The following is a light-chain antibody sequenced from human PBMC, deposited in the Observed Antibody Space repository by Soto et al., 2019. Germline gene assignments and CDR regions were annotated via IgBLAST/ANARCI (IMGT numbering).Light chain of an antibody. J-gene: IGKJ1*01. CDR1: QSVISSY. V-gene: IGKV3-20*01. Sequence: EIVLTQSPGTLSLSPGERATLSCRASQSVISSYLAWYQQKSGQAPRLFIYGASNRATGIPDRFSGSGSGTDFTLTISRLEPEEFAVYFCQQYGSSLWTFGQGTKVEI. CDR2: GAS. CDR3: QQYGSSLWT.